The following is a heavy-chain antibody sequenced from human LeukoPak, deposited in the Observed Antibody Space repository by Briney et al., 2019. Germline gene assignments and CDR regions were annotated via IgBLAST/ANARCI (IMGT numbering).Heavy chain of an antibody. Sequence: ASVKVSCKVSGYTLTELSMHWVRQAPGKGLEWMGGFDPEDGETIYAQTFQGRVTMTEDTSTDTAYMELSSLRSEDTAVYYCATDRGVLGLVLPYPLPQSGFDPWGQGTLVTVSS. CDR2: FDPEDGET. D-gene: IGHD6-19*01. CDR1: GYTLTELS. V-gene: IGHV1-24*01. J-gene: IGHJ5*02. CDR3: ATDRGVLGLVLPYPLPQSGFDP.